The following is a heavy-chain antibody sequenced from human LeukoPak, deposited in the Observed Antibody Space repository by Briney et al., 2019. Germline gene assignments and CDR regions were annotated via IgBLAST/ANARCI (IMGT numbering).Heavy chain of an antibody. Sequence: SETLSLTCTVSGGSISSGVYYWGWIRQPPGKGLEWIGSIYYSGNTYYSPSLKSRVTISVDTSKNQFSLKLTSVTAADTAVYYCAREAVDYDFWSGYGYYYYNYYMDVWGKGTTVTVSS. J-gene: IGHJ6*03. CDR2: IYYSGNT. CDR1: GGSISSGVYY. V-gene: IGHV4-39*07. D-gene: IGHD3-3*01. CDR3: AREAVDYDFWSGYGYYYYNYYMDV.